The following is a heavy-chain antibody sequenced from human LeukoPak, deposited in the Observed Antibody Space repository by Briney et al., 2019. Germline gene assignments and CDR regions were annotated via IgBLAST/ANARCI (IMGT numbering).Heavy chain of an antibody. Sequence: SETLSLTCTVSGGSVSGGSYYWSWIRQPPGKGLEWIGYFYYTGSTNYNPSLKSRVTISVDTSRNQFSLRLSSVTAADTAVYYCASGQFLVSNDYWGQGILVTVSS. CDR1: GGSVSGGSYY. V-gene: IGHV4-61*01. J-gene: IGHJ4*02. CDR3: ASGQFLVSNDY. D-gene: IGHD5/OR15-5a*01. CDR2: FYYTGST.